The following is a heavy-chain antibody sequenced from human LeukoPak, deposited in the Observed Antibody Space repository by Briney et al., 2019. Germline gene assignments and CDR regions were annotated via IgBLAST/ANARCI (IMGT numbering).Heavy chain of an antibody. Sequence: SETLSLTCAVYGGSFSGYYWSWIRQPPPTGQERIGEINHNGSTNYNPSLTLRVTISVDTATNKISFTLSLVTVAATAVYYCARLPTSRGWWFDYWGQGTLVTVSS. V-gene: IGHV4-34*01. CDR2: INHNGST. D-gene: IGHD6-19*01. CDR1: GGSFSGYY. CDR3: ARLPTSRGWWFDY. J-gene: IGHJ4*02.